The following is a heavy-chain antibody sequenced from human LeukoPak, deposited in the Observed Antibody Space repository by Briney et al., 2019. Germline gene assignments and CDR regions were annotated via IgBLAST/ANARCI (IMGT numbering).Heavy chain of an antibody. CDR1: AGSISPYD. CDR2: IYYSE. CDR3: ARHGQWLILEKWFDP. V-gene: IGHV4-59*04. Sequence: SETLSLTCTVSAGSISPYDWRWIRQPPGKGLEWIGCIYYSENTYTYYNPSLKGRVTISVDTSKNQFSLKLRSLTAADTAVYYCARHGQWLILEKWFDPWGQGTLVTVSS. J-gene: IGHJ5*02. D-gene: IGHD6-19*01.